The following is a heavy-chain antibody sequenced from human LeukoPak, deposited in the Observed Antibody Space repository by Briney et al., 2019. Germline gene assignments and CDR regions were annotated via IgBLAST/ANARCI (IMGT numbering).Heavy chain of an antibody. J-gene: IGHJ4*02. V-gene: IGHV3-15*05. CDR1: GFSFSNTW. CDR2: IRGKSDRRTT. CDR3: GTGQDISGGY. Sequence: SGGSLRLSCAASGFSFSNTWMHWVRQAPGKGLEWVGRIRGKSDRRTTEYAAPVKDRFIISRDESENILSLRMNTLKAEDTAVYYCGTGQDISGGYWGQGTLVTVSS. D-gene: IGHD3-3*02.